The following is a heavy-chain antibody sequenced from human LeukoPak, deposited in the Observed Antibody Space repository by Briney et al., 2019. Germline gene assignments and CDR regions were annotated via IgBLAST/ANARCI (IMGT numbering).Heavy chain of an antibody. CDR3: ARSDIVVVPAGSYGMDV. CDR2: ISAYNGNT. Sequence: ASVKVSCKASGYTFTNYGISWVRQAPGQGLEWMGWISAYNGNTNYAQKLQGRVTMTTDTSTSTAYMELRSLRSDDTAVYYCARSDIVVVPAGSYGMDVWGQGTTVTVSS. D-gene: IGHD2-2*01. CDR1: GYTFTNYG. J-gene: IGHJ6*02. V-gene: IGHV1-18*01.